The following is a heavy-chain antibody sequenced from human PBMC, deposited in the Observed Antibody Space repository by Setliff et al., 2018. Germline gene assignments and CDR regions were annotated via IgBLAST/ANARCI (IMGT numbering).Heavy chain of an antibody. Sequence: GSVKVSCKASGSTFTGYYMHWVRQAPGQGLEWMGWINPNSGGTNYAQKFQGWVTMTRDTSISTAYMELSRLRSDDTAVYYCARSRDGGNSSGYSGAFDIWGQGTMVTVSS. J-gene: IGHJ3*02. CDR2: INPNSGGT. CDR1: GSTFTGYY. D-gene: IGHD3-22*01. V-gene: IGHV1-2*04. CDR3: ARSRDGGNSSGYSGAFDI.